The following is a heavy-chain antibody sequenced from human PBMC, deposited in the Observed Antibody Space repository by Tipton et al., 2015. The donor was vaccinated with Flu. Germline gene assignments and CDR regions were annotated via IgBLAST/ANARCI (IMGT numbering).Heavy chain of an antibody. J-gene: IGHJ4*02. Sequence: TLSLTCSVSGDSIATGYYWAWIRQPPGKGLEWIGNVHPTGIAYYNPSLTSRVTLAVDRPRNQFSLRLTSVTAADTAVYYCARDRWEYIRGFDSWGQGTLVTVSP. CDR2: VHPTGIA. D-gene: IGHD2/OR15-2a*01. V-gene: IGHV4-38-2*02. CDR3: ARDRWEYIRGFDS. CDR1: GDSIATGYY.